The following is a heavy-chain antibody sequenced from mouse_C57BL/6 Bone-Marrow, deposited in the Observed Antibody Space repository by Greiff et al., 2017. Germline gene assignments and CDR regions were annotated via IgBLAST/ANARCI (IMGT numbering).Heavy chain of an antibody. J-gene: IGHJ1*03. CDR3: ARPLFTTVVAPWGV. Sequence: VQLQQPGAELVRPGSSVKLSCKASGYTFTSYWMHWVKQRPIQGLEWIGNIDPSDSETHYNQKFKDKATLTVDKSSSTAYMQLSSLTSEDSAVYYGARPLFTTVVAPWGVWSTGTTVTVSA. CDR2: IDPSDSET. D-gene: IGHD1-1*01. V-gene: IGHV1-52*01. CDR1: GYTFTSYW.